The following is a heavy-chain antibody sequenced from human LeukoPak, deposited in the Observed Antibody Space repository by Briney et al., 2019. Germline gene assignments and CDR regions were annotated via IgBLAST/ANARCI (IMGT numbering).Heavy chain of an antibody. J-gene: IGHJ5*02. CDR2: INSDGGST. CDR1: GFTFSSYA. D-gene: IGHD2-2*01. V-gene: IGHV3-74*01. CDR3: ARVLSACSSTSCYNWFDP. Sequence: PGGSLRLSCAASGFTFSSYAMSWVRQAPGKGLVWVSRINSDGGSTSYADSVKGRFTISRDNAKNTLYLQMNSLRAEDTAVYYCARVLSACSSTSCYNWFDPWGQGTLVTVSS.